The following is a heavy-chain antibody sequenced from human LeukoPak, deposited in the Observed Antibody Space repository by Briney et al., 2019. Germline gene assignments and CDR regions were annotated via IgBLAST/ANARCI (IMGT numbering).Heavy chain of an antibody. D-gene: IGHD5-12*01. CDR2: INPNSGGT. CDR3: ARDYSGYDFYWFDP. J-gene: IGHJ5*02. Sequence: ASVQVSCKASGYTFTGYYMHWVRQAPGQGLEWMGWINPNSGGTNYAQKFQGRVTMTRDTSISTAYMELSRLRSDDTAVYYCARDYSGYDFYWFDPWGQGTLVTVSS. V-gene: IGHV1-2*02. CDR1: GYTFTGYY.